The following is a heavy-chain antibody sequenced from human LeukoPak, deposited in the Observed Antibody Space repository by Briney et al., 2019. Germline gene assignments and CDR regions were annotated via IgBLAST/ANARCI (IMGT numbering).Heavy chain of an antibody. CDR1: GFTFSSYW. Sequence: PGGSLRLSCAASGFTFSSYWMSWVRQAPGKGLMWVSRINVDGGSPDYADSVKGRFTISRDNAKNTVYLEMNSLRAEDTAIYYCAREGGIQIWGQGTMVTVSS. J-gene: IGHJ3*02. V-gene: IGHV3-74*01. D-gene: IGHD2-15*01. CDR3: AREGGIQI. CDR2: INVDGGSP.